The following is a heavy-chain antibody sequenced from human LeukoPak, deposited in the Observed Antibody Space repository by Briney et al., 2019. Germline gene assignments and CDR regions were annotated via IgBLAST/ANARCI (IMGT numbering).Heavy chain of an antibody. CDR3: ARDRGYSFDY. D-gene: IGHD1-1*01. CDR1: GFTFSSYW. CDR2: INSGGST. Sequence: PGGSLRLSCAASGFTFSSYWMHWVRQAPGKGLVWVSHINSGGSTSFADSVKGRFTLSRDNAKNTLYLQMNSLRAEDTAVYYCARDRGYSFDYWGQGTLVTVSS. J-gene: IGHJ4*02. V-gene: IGHV3-74*01.